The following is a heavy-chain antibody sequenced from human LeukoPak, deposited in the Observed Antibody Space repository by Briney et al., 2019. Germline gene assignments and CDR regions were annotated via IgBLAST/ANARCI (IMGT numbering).Heavy chain of an antibody. CDR2: IYYSGST. Sequence: SETLSLTCTVSGGSISSGDYYWSWIRQPPGKGLEWIGYIYYSGSTYYNPSLKSRDTISVDTSKNQFSLKLSSVTAADTAVYYCARDPGYSYGPGWFDPWGQGTLVTVSS. CDR1: GGSISSGDYY. D-gene: IGHD5-18*01. V-gene: IGHV4-30-4*01. CDR3: ARDPGYSYGPGWFDP. J-gene: IGHJ5*02.